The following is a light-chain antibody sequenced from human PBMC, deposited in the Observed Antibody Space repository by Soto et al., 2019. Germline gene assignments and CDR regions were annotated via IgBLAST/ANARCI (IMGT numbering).Light chain of an antibody. Sequence: DIQMTQSPSSLSASVGDRVTITCRARASIARHLNWYQQKHGKAPKLLIYAASSLQNGVPSRFRGGVSATDFTLIINHLQPEDFAAYYCKQTYSTLSITFGQGTRLQIK. J-gene: IGKJ5*01. CDR1: ASIARH. CDR2: AAS. V-gene: IGKV1-39*01. CDR3: KQTYSTLSIT.